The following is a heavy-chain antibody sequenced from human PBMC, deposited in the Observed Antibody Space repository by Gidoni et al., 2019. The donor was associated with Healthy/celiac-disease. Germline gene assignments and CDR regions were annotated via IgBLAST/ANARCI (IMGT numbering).Heavy chain of an antibody. CDR2: IYYSGST. D-gene: IGHD5-18*01. J-gene: IGHJ4*02. CDR1: GGSISSSSYY. CDR3: ARRIQLWSRSYYFDY. V-gene: IGHV4-39*01. Sequence: QLQLQESGPGLVKPSETLSLTCTVSGGSISSSSYYWGWIRQPPGKGLEWIGSIYYSGSTYYNPSLKSRVTISVDTSKNQFSLKLSSVTAADTAVYYCARRIQLWSRSYYFDYWGQGTLVTVSS.